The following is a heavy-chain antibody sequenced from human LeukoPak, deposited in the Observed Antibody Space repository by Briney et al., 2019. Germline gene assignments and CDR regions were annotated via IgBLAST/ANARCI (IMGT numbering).Heavy chain of an antibody. J-gene: IGHJ4*02. CDR3: ARMSIAARRFDY. CDR1: GYTFTGYY. CDR2: INPNSGGT. D-gene: IGHD6-6*01. Sequence: ASVKVSCKASGYTFTGYYMHWVRQAPGQGLEWMGRINPNSGGTNYAQKFQGRVTMTRDTSISTAYMELSRLRSDDTAVYYCARMSIAARRFDYWCQGTLVTVSS. V-gene: IGHV1-2*06.